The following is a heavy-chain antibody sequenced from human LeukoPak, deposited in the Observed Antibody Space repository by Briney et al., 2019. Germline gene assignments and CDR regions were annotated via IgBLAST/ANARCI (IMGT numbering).Heavy chain of an antibody. J-gene: IGHJ4*02. CDR3: AREGSGRYSGYDTLDY. Sequence: PSETLSLTCTVSGGSISSYHWSWIRQPPGKGLEWIGYIYYSGSTNYNPSLKSRVTISVDTSKNQFSLKLSSVTAADTAVYYCAREGSGRYSGYDTLDYWGQGTLVTVSS. V-gene: IGHV4-59*01. D-gene: IGHD5-12*01. CDR2: IYYSGST. CDR1: GGSISSYH.